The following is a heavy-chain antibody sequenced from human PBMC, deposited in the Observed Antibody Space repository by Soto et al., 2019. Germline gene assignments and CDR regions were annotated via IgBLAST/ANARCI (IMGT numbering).Heavy chain of an antibody. CDR3: ARDGERDTGLNFYYYLHGMDA. CDR1: GYTFTTYG. CDR2: ISPYNGTT. J-gene: IGHJ6*02. Sequence: ASVKVSCKASGYTFTTYGISWVRQAPGQGLEWMGWISPYNGTTKYAEKFQGEMTMTTDTATSTDYMDLRSLRSDDTAVYYCARDGERDTGLNFYYYLHGMDAWG. V-gene: IGHV1-18*04. D-gene: IGHD1-1*01.